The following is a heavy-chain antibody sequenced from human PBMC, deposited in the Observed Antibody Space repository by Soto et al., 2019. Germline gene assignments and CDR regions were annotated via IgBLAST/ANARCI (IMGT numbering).Heavy chain of an antibody. D-gene: IGHD6-13*01. CDR2: ISSDGSNK. J-gene: IGHJ5*02. CDR3: AKDLIDSSSWYEFLGFDP. Sequence: QVQLVESGGGVVQPGRSLRLSCAASGFTFSSYGMHWVRQAPGKGLEWVAVISSDGSNKYYADSVKGRFTISRDNSKNTLYLQMNSLRAEDTAVYYCAKDLIDSSSWYEFLGFDPWGQGTLVTVSS. CDR1: GFTFSSYG. V-gene: IGHV3-30*18.